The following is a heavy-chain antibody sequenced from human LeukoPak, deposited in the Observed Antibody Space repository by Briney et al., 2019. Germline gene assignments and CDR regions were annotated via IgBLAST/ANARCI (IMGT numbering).Heavy chain of an antibody. CDR3: ARLGFCRGDNCLDDY. V-gene: IGHV4-59*08. J-gene: IGHJ4*02. Sequence: PSETLSLTCTVSGGSISSYSWTWIRQPAGKGLEYIGYIYYTGGTNYNPSLKSRVTVSVDTSKNQFSLKLSSVTATDTAVYYCARLGFCRGDNCLDDYWGQGTLVTVSS. CDR1: GGSISSYS. CDR2: IYYTGGT. D-gene: IGHD2-15*01.